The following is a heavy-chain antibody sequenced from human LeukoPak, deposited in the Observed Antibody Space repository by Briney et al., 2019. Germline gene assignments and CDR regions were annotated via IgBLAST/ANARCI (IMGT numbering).Heavy chain of an antibody. Sequence: GASVKVSCKASGYNFTNYGFSWVRQAPGQGLEWMGWISVYYGNKDYAQKVQGRVTLTTDTSTSTAYMELRSLRSDDTAVYYCTRDPTRMTIFGVAKGDAFDIWGQGTMVTVSS. D-gene: IGHD3-3*01. J-gene: IGHJ3*02. CDR1: GYNFTNYG. CDR3: TRDPTRMTIFGVAKGDAFDI. CDR2: ISVYYGNK. V-gene: IGHV1-18*04.